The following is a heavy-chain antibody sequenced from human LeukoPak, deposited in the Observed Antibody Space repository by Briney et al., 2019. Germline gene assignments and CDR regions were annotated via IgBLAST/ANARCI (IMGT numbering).Heavy chain of an antibody. CDR3: AISYGRVAGTDFDY. D-gene: IGHD6-19*01. V-gene: IGHV1-2*02. CDR2: MNPSSGER. CDR1: GYTFSGYY. J-gene: IGHJ4*02. Sequence: ASVKVSCKASGYTFSGYYMHWVRQAPGQGLEWMGWMNPSSGERKYVQSFQGRVTLTRDTSITTAYMELSSLTSDDTAVYYCAISYGRVAGTDFDYWGQGTLVSVAS.